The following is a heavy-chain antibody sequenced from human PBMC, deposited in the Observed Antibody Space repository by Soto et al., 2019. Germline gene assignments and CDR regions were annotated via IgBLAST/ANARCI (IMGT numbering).Heavy chain of an antibody. CDR3: ARTPEYCSGGSCYSNWFDP. D-gene: IGHD2-15*01. CDR2: INPNSGGT. V-gene: IGHV1-2*02. J-gene: IGHJ5*02. CDR1: GYTFTGYY. Sequence: QVQLVQSGAEVKKPGASVKVSCKASGYTFTGYYMHWVRQAPGQGLEWMGWINPNSGGTNYAQKLQGRVTMTRDTSISTAYMELSRLRSDDTAVYYCARTPEYCSGGSCYSNWFDPWGQGTLVTVSS.